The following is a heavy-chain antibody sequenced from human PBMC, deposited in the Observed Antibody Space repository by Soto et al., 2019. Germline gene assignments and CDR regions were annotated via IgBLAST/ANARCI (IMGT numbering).Heavy chain of an antibody. CDR1: GFPFTSYG. Sequence: QVQLVESGGGVVQTGRSLRLSCAASGFPFTSYGMHWVREGPDKGLEWVAIISYDGSDKYYADSVKGRFTISRDNSKNTLYLQMNSLSPEDAALYYCVGRRYYFDYLGQGTLVIVSS. CDR2: ISYDGSDK. V-gene: IGHV3-30*03. J-gene: IGHJ4*02. CDR3: VGRRYYFDY. D-gene: IGHD3-10*01.